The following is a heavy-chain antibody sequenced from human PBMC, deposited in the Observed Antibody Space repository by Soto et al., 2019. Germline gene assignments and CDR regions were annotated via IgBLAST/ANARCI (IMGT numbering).Heavy chain of an antibody. D-gene: IGHD3-22*01. CDR1: GGTFSSYA. J-gene: IGHJ4*02. CDR2: IIPIFGTA. V-gene: IGHV1-69*13. Sequence: VKVSCKASGGTFSSYAISWVRQAPGQGLEWMGGIIPIFGTANYAQKFQGRVTITADESTSTAYMELSSLRPEDTAVYYCARPNYYDSSAKEYYFDYWGQGTLVTVSS. CDR3: ARPNYYDSSAKEYYFDY.